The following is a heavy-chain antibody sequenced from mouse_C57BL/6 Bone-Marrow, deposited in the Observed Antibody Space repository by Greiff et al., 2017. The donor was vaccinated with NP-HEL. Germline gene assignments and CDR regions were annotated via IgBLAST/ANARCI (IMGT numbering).Heavy chain of an antibody. J-gene: IGHJ1*03. CDR3: VRGGHWDWYFDV. CDR2: IRSKSNNYAT. CDR1: GFSFNTYA. Sequence: EVKLVESGGGLVQPKGSLKLSCAASGFSFNTYAMNWVRQAPGKGLEWVARIRSKSNNYATYYADSVKDRFTISRDDSASMLYLHINTLKTEDTALYYCVRGGHWDWYFDVWGTGTTVTVSS. D-gene: IGHD4-1*01. V-gene: IGHV10-1*01.